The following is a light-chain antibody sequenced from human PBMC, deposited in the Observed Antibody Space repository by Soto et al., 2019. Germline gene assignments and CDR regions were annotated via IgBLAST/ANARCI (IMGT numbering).Light chain of an antibody. V-gene: IGLV2-14*03. CDR3: NSYTSTTPYV. CDR1: TSDVGGFDY. J-gene: IGLJ1*01. Sequence: QSVLTQPASVSGSPGQSITLSCTGTTSDVGGFDYVSWYQQHPGKVPKLVIFDVSHRPSGISDRFSGSKSGNTASLTISGLQAEDEADYYCNSYTSTTPYVFGTGTKVTVL. CDR2: DVS.